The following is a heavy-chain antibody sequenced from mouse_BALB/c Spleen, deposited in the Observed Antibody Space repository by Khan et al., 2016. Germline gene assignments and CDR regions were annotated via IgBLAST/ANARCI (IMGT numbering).Heavy chain of an antibody. J-gene: IGHJ2*01. CDR3: ARDRYYGTSYFDY. CDR2: IWAGGST. V-gene: IGHV2-9*02. D-gene: IGHD1-1*01. Sequence: QVTLKESGPGLVAPSQSLSITCTVSGFSLTTYGVHWVRQPPGKGLEWLGVIWAGGSTNYNSALMSRLSLRTDNSKSQVFLKMNSLQTDDTATYYCARDRYYGTSYFDYWGQGTTLTVSS. CDR1: GFSLTTYG.